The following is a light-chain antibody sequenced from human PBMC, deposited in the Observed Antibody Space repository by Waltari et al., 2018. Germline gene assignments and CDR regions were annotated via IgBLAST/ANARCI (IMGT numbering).Light chain of an antibody. CDR3: QKYNSAQFT. CDR1: QGISNY. V-gene: IGKV1-27*01. J-gene: IGKJ3*01. CDR2: AAS. Sequence: DIQMTQSPSSLSASVGDRVTLTCRASQGISNYLAWYQQKPGKVPKLLIYAASTLQSGVPSRFSGSGSETDFTLTISGLQPEDVATYYCQKYNSAQFTFGPGTKVDIK.